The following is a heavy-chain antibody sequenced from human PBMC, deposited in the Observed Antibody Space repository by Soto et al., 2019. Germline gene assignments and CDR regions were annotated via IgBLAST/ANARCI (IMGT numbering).Heavy chain of an antibody. J-gene: IGHJ4*02. CDR3: ARTVAYSSSSYFDY. CDR2: ISYDGSNK. V-gene: IGHV3-30*04. D-gene: IGHD6-6*01. CDR1: GFTFSSYA. Sequence: GGSLRLSCAASGFTFSSYAMHWVRQAPGKGLEWVAVISYDGSNKYYADSVKGRFTISRDNSKNTLYLQMNSLRAEDTAVYYCARTVAYSSSSYFDYWGQGTLVTVSS.